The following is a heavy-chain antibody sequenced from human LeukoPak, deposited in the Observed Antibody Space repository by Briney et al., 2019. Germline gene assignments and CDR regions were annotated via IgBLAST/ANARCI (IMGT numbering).Heavy chain of an antibody. Sequence: GGSLRLSCAASGLTFSSYAMSWVRKAPGKGLEWVSGISGSGDNTYYADPVKGRFTISRDNSKNTLYLQMNSLRAEDTAVYFCAKVKPMTTVTASFYYWGQGTLVTVSS. CDR2: ISGSGDNT. D-gene: IGHD4-17*01. J-gene: IGHJ4*02. V-gene: IGHV3-23*01. CDR3: AKVKPMTTVTASFYY. CDR1: GLTFSSYA.